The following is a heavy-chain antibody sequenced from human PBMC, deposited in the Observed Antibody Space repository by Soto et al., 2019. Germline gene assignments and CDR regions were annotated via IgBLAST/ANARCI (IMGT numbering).Heavy chain of an antibody. Sequence: VQLLESGGGLVQPGGSLRLSCAASGFTFSTFAMSWVRKAPGKGLEWVALISYDGTNKFYADSVKGRFTISRDNSKSTLYLQVDSLRPEDAAVYYCARDPKTSGGQHWAFNYFDSWGQGTLVTVSS. CDR3: ARDPKTSGGQHWAFNYFDS. J-gene: IGHJ4*02. V-gene: IGHV3-30-3*01. CDR2: ISYDGTNK. CDR1: GFTFSTFA. D-gene: IGHD7-27*01.